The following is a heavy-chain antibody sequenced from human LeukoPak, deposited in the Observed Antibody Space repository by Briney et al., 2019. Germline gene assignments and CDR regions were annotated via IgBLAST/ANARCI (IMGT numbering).Heavy chain of an antibody. CDR2: IKQDGSET. J-gene: IGHJ6*02. CDR3: AKDGNWVYYYGMDV. Sequence: QSGGSLRLSCAVSEFTFSNYWMSWVRQAPGKGLEWVANIKQDGSETYYVDSVTGRFTISRDNAKNSLYLQMNNLRAEDTAVYYCAKDGNWVYYYGMDVWGQGTTVTVSS. D-gene: IGHD4-23*01. CDR1: EFTFSNYW. V-gene: IGHV3-7*01.